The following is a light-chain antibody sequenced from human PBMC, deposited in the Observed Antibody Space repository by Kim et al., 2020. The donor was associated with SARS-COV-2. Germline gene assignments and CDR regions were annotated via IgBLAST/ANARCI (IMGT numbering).Light chain of an antibody. J-gene: IGKJ4*01. CDR3: QQYGGGLA. CDR1: QSVSTTY. CDR2: GAS. Sequence: EIVLTQSPGTLSLSAGERATLSCRASQSVSTTYLAWYQQKPGQAPRVLIYGASSRATGIPDRFSGSGSGTDFTLTISRLEPEDFAVYYCQQYGGGLAFGGGTKVDIK. V-gene: IGKV3-20*01.